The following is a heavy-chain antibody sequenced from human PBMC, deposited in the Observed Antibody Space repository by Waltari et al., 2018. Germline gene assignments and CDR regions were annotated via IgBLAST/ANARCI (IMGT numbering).Heavy chain of an antibody. J-gene: IGHJ6*02. CDR1: GYTLTGYY. Sequence: QVQLVQSGAEVKKPGASVKVSCKASGYTLTGYYMHWVRQAPGQGLGGMGWINPNSGDKNYAQKFQGRVTMTRETSISTAYMELGRLRSDDTAVYYCASRDIAAAGRRSVYYYYGMDVWGQGTTVTVSS. V-gene: IGHV1-2*02. CDR3: ASRDIAAAGRRSVYYYYGMDV. CDR2: INPNSGDK. D-gene: IGHD6-13*01.